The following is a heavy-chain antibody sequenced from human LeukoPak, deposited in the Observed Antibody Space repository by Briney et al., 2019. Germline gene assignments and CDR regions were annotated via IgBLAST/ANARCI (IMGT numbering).Heavy chain of an antibody. Sequence: GGSLRLSYAASGFTFSSYAMSWVRQAPGKGLEWVSAISGSGGSTYYADSVKGRFTISRDNSKNTLYLQMNSLRAEDTAVYYCAKDSVGGWYVRNYYYYGMDVWGQGTTVTVSS. CDR1: GFTFSSYA. D-gene: IGHD6-19*01. CDR3: AKDSVGGWYVRNYYYYGMDV. J-gene: IGHJ6*02. V-gene: IGHV3-23*01. CDR2: ISGSGGST.